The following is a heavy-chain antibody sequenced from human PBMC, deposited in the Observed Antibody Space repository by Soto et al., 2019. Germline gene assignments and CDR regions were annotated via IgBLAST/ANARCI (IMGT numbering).Heavy chain of an antibody. V-gene: IGHV3-23*01. CDR1: EITFISDA. CDR2: ISGSGATT. Sequence: GGSLRLSFAASEITFISDAMIWVRQAPGKGLEWVSAISGSGATTYYADSVKGRFTISRDKSKNTLYLQMNSLRAEDTALYYCAKSFSSNWYDYFDYWGQGSLVTVSS. D-gene: IGHD6-13*01. J-gene: IGHJ4*02. CDR3: AKSFSSNWYDYFDY.